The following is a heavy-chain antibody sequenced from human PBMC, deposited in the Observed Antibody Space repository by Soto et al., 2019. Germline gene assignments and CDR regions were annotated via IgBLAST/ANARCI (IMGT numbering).Heavy chain of an antibody. V-gene: IGHV1-18*04. J-gene: IGHJ4*02. Sequence: QVVLVQSGPEVKKPGASVKLSCKASGYNFNSYGVAWVRQAPGQGLEWMGWISGNNGNFMYAEKVEERVTITTDTSTSTAYMELRSLRSDDTAVYFCARELDRVPTPGGDYWGQGTLVTVAS. D-gene: IGHD5-12*01. CDR2: ISGNNGNF. CDR3: ARELDRVPTPGGDY. CDR1: GYNFNSYG.